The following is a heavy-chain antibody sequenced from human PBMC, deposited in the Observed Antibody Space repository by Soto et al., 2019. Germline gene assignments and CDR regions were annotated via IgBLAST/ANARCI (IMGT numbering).Heavy chain of an antibody. Sequence: QVQLQESGPGLVKPSETLSLTCTVSGGSISSYYWSWIRQPPGKGLEWSGYIYYSGSTNYNPSLKSRVTISVDTSKNQFSLKLSSVTAADTAVYYCARLVRGAFDIWGQGTMVTVSS. V-gene: IGHV4-59*08. CDR3: ARLVRGAFDI. J-gene: IGHJ3*02. CDR2: IYYSGST. D-gene: IGHD3-10*01. CDR1: GGSISSYY.